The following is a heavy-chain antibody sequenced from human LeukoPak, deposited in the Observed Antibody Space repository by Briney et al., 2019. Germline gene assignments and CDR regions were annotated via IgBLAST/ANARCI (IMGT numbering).Heavy chain of an antibody. J-gene: IGHJ5*02. Sequence: ASVKVSCKPSGYSFTDYYIHWVRQAPGQGLEGMGWINTKSGRTSSARKFQGRVTMTRDPSITTVYMDMAWLTSDDPAIYFCARADFIDAGPYLIGPWGQGTLVTVSS. V-gene: IGHV1-2*02. D-gene: IGHD3-3*01. CDR1: GYSFTDYY. CDR3: ARADFIDAGPYLIGP. CDR2: INTKSGRT.